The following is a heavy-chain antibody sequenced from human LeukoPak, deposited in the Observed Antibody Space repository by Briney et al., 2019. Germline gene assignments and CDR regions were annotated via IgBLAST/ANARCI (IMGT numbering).Heavy chain of an antibody. CDR1: GGSISSYY. CDR3: ARPGYYYDSSGSPNWFDP. CDR2: IYYSGST. J-gene: IGHJ5*02. Sequence: SETLSLTCTVSGGSISSYYWSWIRQPPGKGLEWIGYIYYSGSTNYNPSLKSRVTISADTSKNQFSLKLSPVTAADTAVYYCARPGYYYDSSGSPNWFDPWAQGTLVTVSS. V-gene: IGHV4-59*08. D-gene: IGHD3-22*01.